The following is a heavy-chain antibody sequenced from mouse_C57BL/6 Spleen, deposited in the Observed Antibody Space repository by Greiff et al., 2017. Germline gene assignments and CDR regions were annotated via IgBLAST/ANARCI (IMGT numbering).Heavy chain of an antibody. V-gene: IGHV1-76*01. Sequence: VQLQQSGAELVRPGASVKLSCKASGYTFTDYYINWVKQRPGQGLEWIARIYPGSGNTYYNEKFKGKATLTAEKSSSTAYMQLSSLTSEDSAVYFCAREELVTYYFDYWGQGTTLTVSS. CDR2: IYPGSGNT. D-gene: IGHD4-1*01. J-gene: IGHJ2*01. CDR1: GYTFTDYY. CDR3: AREELVTYYFDY.